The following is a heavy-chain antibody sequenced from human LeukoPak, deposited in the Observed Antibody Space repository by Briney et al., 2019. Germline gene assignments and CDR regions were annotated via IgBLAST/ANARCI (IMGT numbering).Heavy chain of an antibody. CDR1: GGSISSYY. D-gene: IGHD3-16*02. Sequence: PSETLSLTCTVSGGSISSYYWSWIRQPPGKGLEWIGYIYYSGSTNYNPSLKSRVTISVDTSKNQFSLKLSSVTAADTAVYYCARAHYDYVWGSYPTYYYYMDVWGKGTTVTVSS. V-gene: IGHV4-59*01. CDR3: ARAHYDYVWGSYPTYYYYMDV. CDR2: IYYSGST. J-gene: IGHJ6*03.